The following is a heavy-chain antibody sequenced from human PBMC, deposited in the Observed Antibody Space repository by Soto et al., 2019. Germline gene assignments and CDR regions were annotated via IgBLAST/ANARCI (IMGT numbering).Heavy chain of an antibody. Sequence: EVQLVESGGGLVKPGGSLRLSCAASEFTLSSYSINWVRQAPGKGLEWDSSISSSATYIYYADSVKGRFTISRDNAKNSLYLQMDSLRAEDTAAYYCATNYYASGIYRYYFDNWGQGALVTVSS. CDR2: ISSSATYI. J-gene: IGHJ4*02. V-gene: IGHV3-21*01. D-gene: IGHD3-10*01. CDR1: EFTLSSYS. CDR3: ATNYYASGIYRYYFDN.